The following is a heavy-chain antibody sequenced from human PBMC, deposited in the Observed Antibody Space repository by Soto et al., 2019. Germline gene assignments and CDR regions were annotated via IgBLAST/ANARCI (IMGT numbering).Heavy chain of an antibody. J-gene: IGHJ6*02. V-gene: IGHV4-30-4*01. CDR1: GGSISSGDYY. CDR2: IYYSGST. Sequence: QVQLQESGPGLVKPSQTLSLTCTVSGGSISSGDYYWSWIRQPPGKGLEWIGYIYYSGSTYYNPSLQSRVNISVDTSKNQFSLKLSSVTAADTAVYYCASSSIAARRRGYYYGMDVWGQGTTVTVSS. CDR3: ASSSIAARRRGYYYGMDV. D-gene: IGHD6-6*01.